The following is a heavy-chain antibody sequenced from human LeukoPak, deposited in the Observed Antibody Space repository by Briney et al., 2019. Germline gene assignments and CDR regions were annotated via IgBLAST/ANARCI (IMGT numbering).Heavy chain of an antibody. V-gene: IGHV3-23*01. CDR3: AKDRPTVYSTSWLHFLDS. J-gene: IGHJ4*02. CDR2: ISGSGGST. Sequence: PGGSLRLSCEVSGFTFSTYGMSWVRQAPGKGLEWVSGISGSGGSTYLADSVKGRFTISRDNSKNTLYLQMNSLRVDDTAVYYCAKDRPTVYSTSWLHFLDSWGQGTLVTVSS. D-gene: IGHD6-13*01. CDR1: GFTFSTYG.